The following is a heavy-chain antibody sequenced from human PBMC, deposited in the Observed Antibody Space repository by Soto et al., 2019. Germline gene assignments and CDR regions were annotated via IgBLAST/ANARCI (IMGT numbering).Heavy chain of an antibody. CDR1: GFTFSSYA. J-gene: IGHJ4*02. V-gene: IGHV3-23*01. CDR2: ISGSGGST. CDR3: ATALPQHRLVDDY. Sequence: GSLRLSCAASGFTFSSYAMSWVRQAPGKGLEWVSAISGSGGSTYYADSVKGRFTISRDNSKNTLYLQMNSLRAEDTAGYYCATALPQHRLVDDYWGQGTLVTVSS. D-gene: IGHD6-6*01.